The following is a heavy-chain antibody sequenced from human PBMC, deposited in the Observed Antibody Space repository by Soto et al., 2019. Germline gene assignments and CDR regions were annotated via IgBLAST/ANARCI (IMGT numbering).Heavy chain of an antibody. CDR1: GYTFTSYD. CDR3: ARGLGGRFIAYYCDS. V-gene: IGHV1-8*01. J-gene: IGHJ4*02. D-gene: IGHD3-16*02. CDR2: MNPNSGNT. Sequence: QVQLLQSGAEVKKPWASVKVSCKASGYTFTSYDINWVRQATGQGLEWMGWMNPNSGNTGDAQKFQGRVTMTRNTSISTAYMEQSSLRADDTAVYYCARGLGGRFIAYYCDSWGQATLVTVSS.